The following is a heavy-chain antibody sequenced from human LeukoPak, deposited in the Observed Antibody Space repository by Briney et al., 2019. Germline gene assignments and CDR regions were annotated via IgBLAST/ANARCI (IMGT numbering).Heavy chain of an antibody. CDR1: GGSISSGDYY. V-gene: IGHV4-30-4*01. D-gene: IGHD5-18*01. Sequence: PSQTLSLTCTVSGGSISSGDYYWSWIRQPPGEGLEWIWYIYYSGSTYYNPSLKSRVTISVDTSKNQFSLKLSSVTAADTAVYYCARETQGYSYGTGTYTLDYWGQGTLVTVSS. CDR3: ARETQGYSYGTGTYTLDY. CDR2: IYYSGST. J-gene: IGHJ4*02.